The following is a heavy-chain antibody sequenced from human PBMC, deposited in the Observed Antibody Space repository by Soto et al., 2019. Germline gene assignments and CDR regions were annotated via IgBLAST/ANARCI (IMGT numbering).Heavy chain of an antibody. CDR2: ISGSGATK. J-gene: IGHJ4*02. D-gene: IGHD5-18*01. Sequence: LRLSCAASGFTFSSHSINWVLQAPGKGLEWVSYISGSGATKYYADSVKGRFTISRDNARNSLYLQMSSLSDEDTAVYYCARAIRGFSYVVDYWGQGTLVTVSS. CDR1: GFTFSSHS. CDR3: ARAIRGFSYVVDY. V-gene: IGHV3-48*02.